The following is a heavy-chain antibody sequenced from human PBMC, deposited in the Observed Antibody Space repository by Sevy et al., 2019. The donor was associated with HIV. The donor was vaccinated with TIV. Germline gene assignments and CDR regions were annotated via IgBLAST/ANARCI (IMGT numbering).Heavy chain of an antibody. V-gene: IGHV3-49*03. J-gene: IGHJ4*02. CDR2: IRSKAYGGTT. D-gene: IGHD3-22*01. Sequence: GGSLRLSCTASGFTFGDYAMSWFRQAPGKGLEWVGFIRSKAYGGTTEYAASVKGRFTIARDDSKSIAYLQMNSLKTEDTDVYYCTRGQRGYYYDSSGPEDYFDYWGQGTLVTVSS. CDR3: TRGQRGYYYDSSGPEDYFDY. CDR1: GFTFGDYA.